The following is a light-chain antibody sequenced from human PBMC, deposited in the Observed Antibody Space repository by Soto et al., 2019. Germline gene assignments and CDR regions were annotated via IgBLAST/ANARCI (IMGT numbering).Light chain of an antibody. V-gene: IGLV3-25*03. J-gene: IGLJ2*01. Sequence: SSELTQPPSVSVSPGQTARITCSGDALPNQYAYWYQQKPGQAPVLVIYKDSERPSGIPERISGSSSGTTVTLTISGVQAEDEADYYCQSADSSDTYVVFGGGTKLTVL. CDR2: KDS. CDR3: QSADSSDTYVV. CDR1: ALPNQY.